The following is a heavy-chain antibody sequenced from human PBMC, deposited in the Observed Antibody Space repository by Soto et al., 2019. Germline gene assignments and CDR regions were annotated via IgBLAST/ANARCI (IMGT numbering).Heavy chain of an antibody. Sequence: ASVKVSCKASGYTFTSYGISWVRQAPGQGLEWMGWISAYNGNTNYAHKLQGRVTMTTDTSTSTAYMELRSLRSEDTAVYYCARGHALLYGSSPLHYYYGMDVWGEGTKVTVSS. CDR2: ISAYNGNT. D-gene: IGHD6-6*01. CDR1: GYTFTSYG. CDR3: ARGHALLYGSSPLHYYYGMDV. V-gene: IGHV1-18*01. J-gene: IGHJ6*04.